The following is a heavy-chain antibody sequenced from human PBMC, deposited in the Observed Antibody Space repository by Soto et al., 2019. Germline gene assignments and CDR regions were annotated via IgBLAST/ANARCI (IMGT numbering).Heavy chain of an antibody. V-gene: IGHV1-18*01. CDR2: ISTYNGDT. CDR3: AREGVAPYYYYGMDV. J-gene: IGHJ6*04. D-gene: IGHD5-12*01. CDR1: GYTFTRSG. Sequence: ASVKVSCKASGYTFTRSGISWVRQAPGQGLEWMGWISTYNGDTNYAQTFQGRVTMTTDTSTSTVHMEVRSLRSDDTAVYYCAREGVAPYYYYGMDVWGKGTPVTV.